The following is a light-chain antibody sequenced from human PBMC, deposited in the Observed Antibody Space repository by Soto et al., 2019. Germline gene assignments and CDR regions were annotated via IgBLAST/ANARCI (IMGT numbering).Light chain of an antibody. CDR1: QSVSSY. Sequence: EIVLTQSPATLSLSPGERATLSCRASQSVSSYLAWYQQKPGQAPRLLIYDASNMATGIPARFSGSGSDTDFTLTISSLEPEDFAVYYCQQRSNWPPNYTFGQGTKLEIK. J-gene: IGKJ2*01. CDR3: QQRSNWPPNYT. CDR2: DAS. V-gene: IGKV3-11*01.